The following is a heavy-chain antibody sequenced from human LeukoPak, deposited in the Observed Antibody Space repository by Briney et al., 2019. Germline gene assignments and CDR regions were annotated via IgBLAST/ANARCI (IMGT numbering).Heavy chain of an antibody. V-gene: IGHV3-30*02. CDR2: IDHDGTVK. J-gene: IGHJ4*02. CDR3: ARKFVDY. CDR1: GFTFSNYD. Sequence: PGGSLRLSCAASGFTFSNYDMYWVRQAPGKGLEWVAFIDHDGTVKYYEDSVKGRFTISRDNSKHTVYLQMNSLRTEGTAIYYCARKFVDYWGQGTLVTVSS. D-gene: IGHD2-21*01.